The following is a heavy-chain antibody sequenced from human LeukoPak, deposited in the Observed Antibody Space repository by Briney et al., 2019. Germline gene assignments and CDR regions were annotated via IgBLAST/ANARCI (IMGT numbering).Heavy chain of an antibody. CDR2: IKQDGSEK. V-gene: IGHV3-7*01. J-gene: IGHJ3*02. Sequence: PGGSLRLSCAASGFTFSSYWMSWVRQPPGKGLEWVANIKQDGSEKYYVDSVKGRFTISRDNAKNSLYLQMNSLRAEDTAVYYCAREHQNYDFWSGYYAFDIWGQGTMVTVSS. CDR1: GFTFSSYW. CDR3: AREHQNYDFWSGYYAFDI. D-gene: IGHD3-3*01.